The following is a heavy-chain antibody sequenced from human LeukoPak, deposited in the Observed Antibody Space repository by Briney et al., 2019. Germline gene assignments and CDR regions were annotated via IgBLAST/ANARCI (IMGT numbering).Heavy chain of an antibody. D-gene: IGHD3-10*01. CDR3: ARDRSGAFDI. J-gene: IGHJ3*02. CDR2: IYYSGST. CDR1: GGSFSGYY. Sequence: SETLSLTCAVYGGSFSGYYWSWIRQPPGKGLEWIGSIYYSGSTYYNPSLKSRVTIPVDTSKNQFSLKLSSVTAADTAVHYCARDRSGAFDIWGQGTMVTVSS. V-gene: IGHV4-34*01.